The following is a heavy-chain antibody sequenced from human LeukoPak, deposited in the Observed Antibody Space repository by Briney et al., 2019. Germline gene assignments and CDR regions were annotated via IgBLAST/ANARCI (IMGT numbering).Heavy chain of an antibody. Sequence: SETLSLTCAVYGGSFSGYYWTWIRQPPGKGLEWIGEVTHSGSTNYSPSLKSRVTISVDTSKNLFSLKLSSVTAADTAIYYCARLALGFGELHGMDVWGQGTTVTVSS. D-gene: IGHD3-10*01. V-gene: IGHV4-34*01. CDR1: GGSFSGYY. J-gene: IGHJ6*01. CDR3: ARLALGFGELHGMDV. CDR2: VTHSGST.